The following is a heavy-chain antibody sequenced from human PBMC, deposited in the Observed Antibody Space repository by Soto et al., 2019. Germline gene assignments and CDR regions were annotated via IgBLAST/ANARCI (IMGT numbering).Heavy chain of an antibody. V-gene: IGHV1-18*04. Sequence: ASVKVSCKASGYTFTSYGISWVRQAPGQGLEWMGWISAYNGNTNYAQKLQGRVTMTTDTSTSTAYMELRSLRSDDTAVYYCARGLYYDILTGSQGYFDYWGQGTLVTVSS. J-gene: IGHJ4*02. CDR2: ISAYNGNT. CDR3: ARGLYYDILTGSQGYFDY. CDR1: GYTFTSYG. D-gene: IGHD3-9*01.